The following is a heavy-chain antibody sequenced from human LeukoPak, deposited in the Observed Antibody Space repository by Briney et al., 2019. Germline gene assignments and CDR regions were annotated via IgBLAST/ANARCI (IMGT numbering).Heavy chain of an antibody. D-gene: IGHD5-18*01. CDR3: ARGRIQLWPMAY. CDR2: MNPNSGNT. J-gene: IGHJ4*02. CDR1: GYTFTSYD. V-gene: IGHV1-8*01. Sequence: ASVKVSCKASGYTFTSYDINWVRQATGQGLEWMGWMNPNSGNTGYAQKFQGRVTMTRNTSISTAYMELSSLRSEDTAVYYCARGRIQLWPMAYWGQGTLVTVSS.